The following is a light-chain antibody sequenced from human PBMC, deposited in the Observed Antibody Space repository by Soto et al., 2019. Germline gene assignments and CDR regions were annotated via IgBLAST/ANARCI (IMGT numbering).Light chain of an antibody. Sequence: QPVLTQPPSASGTPGQRVTVSCSGSSSNIGSNTVNWYQQLPGTAPKLLIHTNNQRPSGVPDRFSGSKSDTSASLAISGLESEDEADYYCAAWDGSLNGVVFGGGTKVTVL. J-gene: IGLJ2*01. CDR1: SSNIGSNT. V-gene: IGLV1-44*01. CDR2: TNN. CDR3: AAWDGSLNGVV.